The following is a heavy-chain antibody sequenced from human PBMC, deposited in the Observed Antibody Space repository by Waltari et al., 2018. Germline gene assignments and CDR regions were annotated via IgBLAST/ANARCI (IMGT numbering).Heavy chain of an antibody. J-gene: IGHJ2*01. V-gene: IGHV4-61*02. CDR2: IYTSGST. CDR3: ARDWKVAGTGWYFDL. CDR1: GGSISSGSYY. D-gene: IGHD6-19*01. Sequence: QVQLQESGPGLVKPSQTLSRTCTVSGGSISSGSYYWSWIRQPAGKGLEWIGRIYTSGSTNYNPSLKSRVTISVDTSKNQFSLKLSSVTAADTAVYYCARDWKVAGTGWYFDLWGRGTLVTVSS.